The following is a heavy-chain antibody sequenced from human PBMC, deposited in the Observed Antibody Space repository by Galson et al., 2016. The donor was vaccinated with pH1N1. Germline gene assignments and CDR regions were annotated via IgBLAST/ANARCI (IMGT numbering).Heavy chain of an antibody. Sequence: SVKVSCKASGYTFTNYGISWVRQAPGQGLEWMGWIITYNGNADYAEHLQGRVTMTTDTSTNKAYMELRSLRSDDTAVYYCASDRPSPLVGSVFDVWGQGTMVTVFS. V-gene: IGHV1-18*04. D-gene: IGHD2-2*01. CDR2: IITYNGNA. CDR1: GYTFTNYG. CDR3: ASDRPSPLVGSVFDV. J-gene: IGHJ3*01.